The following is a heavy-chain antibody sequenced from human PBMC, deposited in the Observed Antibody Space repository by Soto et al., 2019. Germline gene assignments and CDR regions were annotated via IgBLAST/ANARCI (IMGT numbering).Heavy chain of an antibody. CDR2: IYHSGST. D-gene: IGHD4-17*01. J-gene: IGHJ4*02. CDR1: GGAISCGGYS. CDR3: ARGVTTVTTFDY. Sequence: TLSLTCSRAGGAISCGGYSWRWIRQPPGKGLEWIGYIYHSGSTYYNPSLKSRVTISVDRSKNQFSLKLSSVTAADTAVYYCARGVTTVTTFDYWGQGTLVTVSS. V-gene: IGHV4-30-2*01.